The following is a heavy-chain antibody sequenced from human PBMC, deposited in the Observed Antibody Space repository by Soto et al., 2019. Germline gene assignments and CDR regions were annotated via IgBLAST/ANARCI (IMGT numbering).Heavy chain of an antibody. D-gene: IGHD5-18*01. V-gene: IGHV4-30-4*01. Sequence: QVQLQESGPGLVKPSQTLSLTCTVSGGSISSGDYYWSWIRPPPGKGLEWIGNIYYSGSTYYYPSLMSRLTISVGTSKNQFSLKLSSLTAADTAVYYCASSRYGYTFYDYWGQGTLVTVSS. CDR1: GGSISSGDYY. CDR2: IYYSGST. J-gene: IGHJ4*02. CDR3: ASSRYGYTFYDY.